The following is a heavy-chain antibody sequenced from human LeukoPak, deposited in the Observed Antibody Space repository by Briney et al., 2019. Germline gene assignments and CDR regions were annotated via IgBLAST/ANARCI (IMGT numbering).Heavy chain of an antibody. CDR3: ARGSGYGSGSYYMGGYYFDY. Sequence: SETLSLTCAVYGGSFSGYYWSWIRHPPGKGLESIGEINHSGSTNYNPSLKSRVTISVDTSKNQFSLKLSSVTAADTAVYYCARGSGYGSGSYYMGGYYFDYWGQGTLVTVSS. CDR1: GGSFSGYY. V-gene: IGHV4-34*01. D-gene: IGHD3-10*01. J-gene: IGHJ4*02. CDR2: INHSGST.